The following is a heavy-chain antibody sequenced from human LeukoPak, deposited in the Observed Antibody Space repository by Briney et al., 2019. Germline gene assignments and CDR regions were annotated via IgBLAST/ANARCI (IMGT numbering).Heavy chain of an antibody. V-gene: IGHV3-30*18. Sequence: GGSLRLSCAASGFTFSSYGMHWVRQGPGKGLEWVAVISYDGSNKYYADSVKGRFTISRDNSKNTLYLQMNSLRAEDTAIYYCAKDETDSSSWMNWFDPWGQGTLVTVSS. CDR3: AKDETDSSSWMNWFDP. CDR1: GFTFSSYG. D-gene: IGHD6-13*01. CDR2: ISYDGSNK. J-gene: IGHJ5*02.